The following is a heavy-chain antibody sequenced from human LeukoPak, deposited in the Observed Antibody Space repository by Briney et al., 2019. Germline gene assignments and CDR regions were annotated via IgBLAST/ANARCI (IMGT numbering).Heavy chain of an antibody. CDR1: GFTFSDSP. J-gene: IGHJ4*02. D-gene: IGHD3/OR15-3a*01. V-gene: IGHV3-73*01. CDR2: VRTKTDSYAT. Sequence: GGSLRLSCAASGFTFSDSPMHWVRQASGKGLERVGRVRTKTDSYATHYAASVKGRFTISRDDSKNTAFLQMNSLKTEDTAVYYCTGQPRGTGTLEYWGQGALVTVSS. CDR3: TGQPRGTGTLEY.